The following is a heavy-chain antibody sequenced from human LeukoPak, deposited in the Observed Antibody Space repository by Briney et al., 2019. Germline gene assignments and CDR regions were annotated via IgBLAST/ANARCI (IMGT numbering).Heavy chain of an antibody. Sequence: SETLSLTCTVSGGSISSSSYYWGWIRQPPGKGLEWIGSIYYSGSTYYNPSLKSRVTISVDTSKNQFSLKLSSVTAADTAVYYCARQDRGATVWDYYYYYMDVWGKGTTVAISS. CDR1: GGSISSSSYY. CDR2: IYYSGST. V-gene: IGHV4-39*01. D-gene: IGHD1-26*01. CDR3: ARQDRGATVWDYYYYYMDV. J-gene: IGHJ6*03.